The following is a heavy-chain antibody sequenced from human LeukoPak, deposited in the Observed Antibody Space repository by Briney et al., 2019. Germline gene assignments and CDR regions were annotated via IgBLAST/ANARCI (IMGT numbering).Heavy chain of an antibody. CDR2: IRHDGNNK. D-gene: IGHD3-3*01. Sequence: PGGSLRLSCAASGFTFSSYDMHWVRQAPGKGLEWVAFIRHDGNNKYYADSVKGRFTISRDNSKNTLYLQMNSLRAEDTAVYYCAKGGRFLEWLSFDYWGQGSLVTVSS. CDR1: GFTFSSYD. CDR3: AKGGRFLEWLSFDY. J-gene: IGHJ4*02. V-gene: IGHV3-30*02.